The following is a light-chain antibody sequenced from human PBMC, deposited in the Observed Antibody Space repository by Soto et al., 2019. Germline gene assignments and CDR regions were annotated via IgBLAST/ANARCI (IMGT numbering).Light chain of an antibody. V-gene: IGKV1-39*01. CDR1: QAIGNY. J-gene: IGKJ4*01. Sequence: DIQMAQSPSSLSASVGDRVTITCRASQAIGNYLNWYQQKPGKAPNLLIFGATTLQSGVPSRFSGSGYGTNFSLIISVLQPEDIATYYCQQSYRLPSTFGGGTRVEI. CDR2: GAT. CDR3: QQSYRLPST.